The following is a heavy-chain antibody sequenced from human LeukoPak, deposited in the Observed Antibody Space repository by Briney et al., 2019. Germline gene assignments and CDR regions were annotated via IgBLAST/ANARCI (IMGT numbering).Heavy chain of an antibody. CDR3: AHRKNYYDSSVFDN. Sequence: SGPTLVNPTQTLTLTCTFSGFSLNTRGVGVGWIRQPPGRALEWLALIYWDDDRRYSPSLKSRLTLTKDTSKNQVVLTMTNMDPVDTAKYFCAHRKNYYDSSVFDNWGQGTLVTVSS. CDR1: GFSLNTRGVG. J-gene: IGHJ4*02. D-gene: IGHD3-22*01. CDR2: IYWDDDR. V-gene: IGHV2-5*02.